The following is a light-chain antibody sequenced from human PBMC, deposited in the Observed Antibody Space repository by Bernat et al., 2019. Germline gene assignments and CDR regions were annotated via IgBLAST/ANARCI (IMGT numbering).Light chain of an antibody. CDR2: AAS. CDR3: QQSHSSPWT. Sequence: DIQMTQSPSSLSASVGDRVTITCRASQSISSYLNWYQQKPGKAPKVLIYAASSLESGVPSRFSGSGSGTDFTLTISSLQPEDFATYYCQQSHSSPWTFGQGTKLEIK. V-gene: IGKV1-39*01. CDR1: QSISSY. J-gene: IGKJ1*01.